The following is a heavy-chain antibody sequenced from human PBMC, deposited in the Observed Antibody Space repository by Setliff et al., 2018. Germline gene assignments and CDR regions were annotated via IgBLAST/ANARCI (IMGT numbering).Heavy chain of an antibody. CDR1: GGSISSGDAS. CDR2: IYYSGTT. Sequence: PSETLSLTCAVSGGSISSGDASWSWIRQPPGKGLEWIGSIYYSGTTNYNPSLRSRVTMSIDTSKNQFSLKLSSATAADTAVYYCAGAPMVREVMDFDFWGQGTLVTVSS. CDR3: AGAPMVREVMDFDF. V-gene: IGHV4-61*08. D-gene: IGHD3-10*01. J-gene: IGHJ4*02.